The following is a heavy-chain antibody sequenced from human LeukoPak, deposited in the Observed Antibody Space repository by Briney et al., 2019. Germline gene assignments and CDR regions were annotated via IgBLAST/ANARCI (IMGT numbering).Heavy chain of an antibody. Sequence: ASVKVSCKASGYTFTSYYMHWVRQAPGQGLEWMGIINPSGGSTSYAQKFQGRVTMTRDTSTSTVYMELSSLRSEDTAVYYCARISDGYGREMSFDYWGQGTLVTVSS. D-gene: IGHD5-24*01. J-gene: IGHJ4*02. CDR2: INPSGGST. CDR1: GYTFTSYY. V-gene: IGHV1-46*01. CDR3: ARISDGYGREMSFDY.